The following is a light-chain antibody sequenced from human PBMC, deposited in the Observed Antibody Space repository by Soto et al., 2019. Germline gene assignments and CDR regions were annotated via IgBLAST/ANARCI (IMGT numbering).Light chain of an antibody. J-gene: IGLJ1*01. CDR3: ISYTTINTLSVA. V-gene: IGLV2-14*01. CDR1: SSDVGSDDY. CDR2: DVT. Sequence: QSALTQPASVSGSPGQSITISCTGTSSDVGSDDYVSWYQQFPGKSPKLIIYDVTNRPSGVSDRFSDPNSGNTACLTITVFQTEDEAHYYCISYTTINTLSVAFGTGSKVTV.